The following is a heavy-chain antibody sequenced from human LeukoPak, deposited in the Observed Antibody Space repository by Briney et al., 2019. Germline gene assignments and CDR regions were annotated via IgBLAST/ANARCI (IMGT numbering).Heavy chain of an antibody. V-gene: IGHV3-23*01. J-gene: IGHJ4*02. CDR1: GFTFSSYA. D-gene: IGHD1-26*01. Sequence: PGGSLRLSCAASGFTFSSYAMSWVRQAPGKGLEWVSGISGSGDSTYYADSVKGRFTISRDKSKSTLYLQMNSLRAEDTAVYYCAKAVGYSGSSRSPYYFDYWGQGTLVTVSS. CDR3: AKAVGYSGSSRSPYYFDY. CDR2: ISGSGDST.